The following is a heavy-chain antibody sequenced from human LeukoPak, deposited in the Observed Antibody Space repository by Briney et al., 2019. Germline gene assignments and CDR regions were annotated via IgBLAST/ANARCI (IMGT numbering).Heavy chain of an antibody. V-gene: IGHV1-2*06. D-gene: IGHD2-15*01. Sequence: ASVKVSCKASGYTFTGYYMHRVRQAPGQGLEWMGRINPNSGGTNYAQKFQGRVTMTRDTSISTAYMELSRLRSDDTAVYYCARAQPYYCSGGSCYWSGSDYYYYYMDVWGKGTTVTVSS. CDR3: ARAQPYYCSGGSCYWSGSDYYYYYMDV. CDR2: INPNSGGT. J-gene: IGHJ6*03. CDR1: GYTFTGYY.